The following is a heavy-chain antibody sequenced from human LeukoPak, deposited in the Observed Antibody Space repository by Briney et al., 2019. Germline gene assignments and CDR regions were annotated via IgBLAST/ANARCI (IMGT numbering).Heavy chain of an antibody. Sequence: PGGSLRLSCAASGFTFSSYGMQWVRQAPGKGLEWVAVIWYDGSNKYYADSVKGRFTISRHNSKNTLYLQMNSLRAEDTAVYYCARDLAVADSSGDYWGQGTLVTVSS. CDR3: ARDLAVADSSGDY. D-gene: IGHD3-22*01. CDR1: GFTFSSYG. J-gene: IGHJ4*02. V-gene: IGHV3-33*01. CDR2: IWYDGSNK.